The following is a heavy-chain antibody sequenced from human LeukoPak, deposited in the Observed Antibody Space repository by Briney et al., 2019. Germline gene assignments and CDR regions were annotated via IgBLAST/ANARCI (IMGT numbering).Heavy chain of an antibody. CDR2: IYSGGST. CDR3: AASITVAGWGFDY. Sequence: GGSLRLSCAASEFTVSNNYMTWVRQAPGKGLEWVSVIYSGGSTYYADSVKGRFTISRDTSKNTLFLQMNSLRAEDTAVYFCAASITVAGWGFDYWGQGTLVTVSS. V-gene: IGHV3-53*01. D-gene: IGHD6-19*01. CDR1: EFTVSNNY. J-gene: IGHJ4*02.